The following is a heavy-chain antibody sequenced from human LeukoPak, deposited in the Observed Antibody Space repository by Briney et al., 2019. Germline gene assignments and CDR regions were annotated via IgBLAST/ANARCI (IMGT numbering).Heavy chain of an antibody. CDR1: GGSFSGYY. Sequence: SETLFLTCAVYGGSFSGYYWSWIRQPPGKGLEWIGEINHSGSTNYNPSLKSRVTISVDTSKNQFSLKLSSVTAADTAVYYCARAPNCSGGSCSVDWFDPWGQGTLVTVSS. D-gene: IGHD2-15*01. CDR2: INHSGST. CDR3: ARAPNCSGGSCSVDWFDP. J-gene: IGHJ5*02. V-gene: IGHV4-34*01.